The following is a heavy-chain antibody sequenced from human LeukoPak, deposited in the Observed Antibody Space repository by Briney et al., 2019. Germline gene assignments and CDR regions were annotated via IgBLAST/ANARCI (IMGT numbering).Heavy chain of an antibody. CDR2: INHSGST. D-gene: IGHD4-17*01. CDR1: GGSFSGYY. V-gene: IGHV4-34*01. Sequence: SETLSLTCAVYGGSFSGYYWSWIRQPPGKGLEWIGEINHSGSTNYNPSLKSRVTISVDTSKNQFSLKLSSVTAADTAVYYCARLYGDYLGYWGQGALVTVSS. CDR3: ARLYGDYLGY. J-gene: IGHJ4*02.